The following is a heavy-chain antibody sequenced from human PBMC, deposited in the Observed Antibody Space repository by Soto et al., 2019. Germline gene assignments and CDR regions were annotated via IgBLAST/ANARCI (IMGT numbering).Heavy chain of an antibody. Sequence: SETLSLTCTVSGGSISSGDYYWSWIRQPPGKGLEWIGYIYYSGSTYYNPSLERRVTISVDTSKNQFSLKLSSVTAADTAVYYCARGGSGRDYYGMDVWGQGTTVTVSS. CDR1: GGSISSGDYY. CDR2: IYYSGST. D-gene: IGHD3-10*01. V-gene: IGHV4-30-4*08. J-gene: IGHJ6*02. CDR3: ARGGSGRDYYGMDV.